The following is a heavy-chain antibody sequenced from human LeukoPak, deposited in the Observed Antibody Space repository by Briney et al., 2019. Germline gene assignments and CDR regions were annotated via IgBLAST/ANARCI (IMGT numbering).Heavy chain of an antibody. CDR3: ARGVIQLLDY. D-gene: IGHD5-18*01. Sequence: KTGGSLRLSCAASGFTFSSYEMNWVRQAPGKGLEWVSSISSSSSYIYYADSVKGRLTISRDNAKNSLYLQMNSLRAEDTAVYYCARGVIQLLDYWGQGTLVTVSS. V-gene: IGHV3-21*01. CDR2: ISSSSSYI. CDR1: GFTFSSYE. J-gene: IGHJ4*02.